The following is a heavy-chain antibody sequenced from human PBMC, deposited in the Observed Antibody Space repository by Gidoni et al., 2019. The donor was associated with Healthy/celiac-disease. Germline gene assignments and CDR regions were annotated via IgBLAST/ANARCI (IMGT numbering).Heavy chain of an antibody. CDR1: GFTFSSYA. CDR2: ISGSGGST. J-gene: IGHJ3*02. D-gene: IGHD1-26*01. Sequence: EVQLLESGGGLVQPGGSLRLSCAASGFTFSSYAMGWVRQAPGKGLEWVSAISGSGGSTYYADSVKGRFTISRDNSKNTLYLQMNSLRAEDTAVYYCAKDLKGRLDSNSGSYYSTVLDAFDIWGQGTMVTVSS. CDR3: AKDLKGRLDSNSGSYYSTVLDAFDI. V-gene: IGHV3-23*01.